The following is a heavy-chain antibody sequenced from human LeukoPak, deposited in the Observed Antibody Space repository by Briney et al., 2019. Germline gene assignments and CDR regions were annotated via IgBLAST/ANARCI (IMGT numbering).Heavy chain of an antibody. J-gene: IGHJ6*03. Sequence: PGGSPRLSCAASGFTFSSYSMNWVRQAPGKGLEWVSSISSSSSYIYYADSVKGRFTISRDNAKNSLYLQMNSLRAEDTAVYYCAREGSVVASPYYYYMDVWGKGTTVTVSS. CDR1: GFTFSSYS. V-gene: IGHV3-21*01. CDR2: ISSSSSYI. D-gene: IGHD2-21*01. CDR3: AREGSVVASPYYYYMDV.